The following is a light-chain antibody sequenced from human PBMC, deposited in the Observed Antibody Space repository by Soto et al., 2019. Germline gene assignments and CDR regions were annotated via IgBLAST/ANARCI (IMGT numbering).Light chain of an antibody. CDR3: HQRSNWPLT. Sequence: ELVLTQSPATLSLSPGETATLSCRASQSVSSYLAWYQQKPGQALRLLIYDASKRTTGIPARFSGSGSGTDFTHTISSREPENFAVYFCHQRSNWPLTFGGGTKLEIK. CDR2: DAS. V-gene: IGKV3-11*01. J-gene: IGKJ4*01. CDR1: QSVSSY.